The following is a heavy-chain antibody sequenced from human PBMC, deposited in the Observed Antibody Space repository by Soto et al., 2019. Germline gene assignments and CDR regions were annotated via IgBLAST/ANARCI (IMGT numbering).Heavy chain of an antibody. D-gene: IGHD6-19*01. J-gene: IGHJ6*02. CDR2: IKDDGSEK. CDR1: EFTFNTYW. Sequence: EVQLVESGGGLVQPGGDLRLSCLASEFTFNTYWMNWVRQAPGRGLEWVANIKDDGSEKNYVDSVKGRFTISRDNAKTSLYLQMNSLRGEDTAVYFRARDWGTPGRGSAVGYYYHYGMDVWGQGTTFTVSS. V-gene: IGHV3-7*05. CDR3: ARDWGTPGRGSAVGYYYHYGMDV.